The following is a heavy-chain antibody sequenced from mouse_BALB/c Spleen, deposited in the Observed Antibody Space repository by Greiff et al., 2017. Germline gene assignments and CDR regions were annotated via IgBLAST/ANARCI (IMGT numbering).Heavy chain of an antibody. CDR1: GFTFSSYA. V-gene: IGHV5-6-5*01. Sequence: EVQLVESGGGLVKPGGSLKLSCAASGFTFSSYAMSWVRQTPEKRLEWVASISSGGSTYYPDSVKGRFTISRDNARNILYLQMSSLRSEDTAMYYCARENFAMDYWGQGTSVTVAS. CDR3: ARENFAMDY. J-gene: IGHJ4*01. CDR2: ISSGGST.